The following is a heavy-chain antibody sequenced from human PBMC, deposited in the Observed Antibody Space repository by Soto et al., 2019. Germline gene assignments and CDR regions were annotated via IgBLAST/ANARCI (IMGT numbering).Heavy chain of an antibody. D-gene: IGHD3-3*01. CDR1: GYTFTSYY. CDR2: INPSGGST. J-gene: IGHJ6*02. V-gene: IGHV1-46*01. Sequence: ASVKVSCKASGYTFTSYYMHWVRQAPGQGLEWMGIINPSGGSTSYAQKFQGRVTMTRDTSTRTVYMELSSQRYEDTAVYYCARDTIDRYYYYYGMDVWGQGTTVTVSS. CDR3: ARDTIDRYYYYYGMDV.